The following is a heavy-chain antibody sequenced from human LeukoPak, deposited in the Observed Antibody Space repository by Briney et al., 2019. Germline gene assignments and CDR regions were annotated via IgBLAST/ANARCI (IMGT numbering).Heavy chain of an antibody. D-gene: IGHD1-1*01. V-gene: IGHV3-7*05. Sequence: GGSLRLSCAASGFTFSSYWMGWVRQAPGEGLEWVANIKQDGSEKFYVDSVKGRFTISRDNAKNSLYLQMNSLRVEDTAIYYCARGQEFDDGVFDSWGQGTLVTVSS. CDR1: GFTFSSYW. J-gene: IGHJ4*02. CDR3: ARGQEFDDGVFDS. CDR2: IKQDGSEK.